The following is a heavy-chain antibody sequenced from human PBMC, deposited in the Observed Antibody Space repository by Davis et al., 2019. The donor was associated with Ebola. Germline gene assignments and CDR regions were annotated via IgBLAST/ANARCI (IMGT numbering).Heavy chain of an antibody. D-gene: IGHD2-15*01. V-gene: IGHV3-23*01. Sequence: GGSLRLSCAASGFTFSSYAMSWVRQAPGKGLEWVSAISGSGGSTYYADSVKGRFTIFRDNSKNTLYLQMNSLRAEDTAVYYCAKDFEDIVVVVAATDYYYGMDVWGQGTTVTVSS. CDR1: GFTFSSYA. J-gene: IGHJ6*02. CDR3: AKDFEDIVVVVAATDYYYGMDV. CDR2: ISGSGGST.